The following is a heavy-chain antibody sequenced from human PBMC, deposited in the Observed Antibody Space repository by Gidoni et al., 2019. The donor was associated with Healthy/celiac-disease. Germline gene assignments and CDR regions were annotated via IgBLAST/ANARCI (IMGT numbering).Heavy chain of an antibody. CDR2: INHSGST. J-gene: IGHJ3*01. V-gene: IGHV4-34*01. Sequence: QVQLQQWGAGLLKPSETLSLTCAVYGGSFSGYYWSWILQPPGKGLEWIGEINHSGSTNYNPSLKSRVTISVDTSKNQVSLKLSSVTAADTAVYYCARGLGLIDYWGQGTMVTVSS. CDR1: GGSFSGYY. CDR3: ARGLGLIDY. D-gene: IGHD3-16*01.